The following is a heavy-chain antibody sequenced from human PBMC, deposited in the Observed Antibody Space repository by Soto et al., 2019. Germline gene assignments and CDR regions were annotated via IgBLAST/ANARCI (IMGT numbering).Heavy chain of an antibody. CDR1: GGTFSSYA. D-gene: IGHD3-22*01. CDR2: IIPIFGTA. Sequence: QVQLVQSGAEVKKPGSSVKVSCKASGGTFSSYAISWVRQAPGQGLEWMGGIIPIFGTANYAQKFQGRVTITADESTSTAYMELSSLRSEDTAVYYCARWGEYDSSGYYSYYFDYWGQGTLVTVSS. V-gene: IGHV1-69*01. J-gene: IGHJ4*02. CDR3: ARWGEYDSSGYYSYYFDY.